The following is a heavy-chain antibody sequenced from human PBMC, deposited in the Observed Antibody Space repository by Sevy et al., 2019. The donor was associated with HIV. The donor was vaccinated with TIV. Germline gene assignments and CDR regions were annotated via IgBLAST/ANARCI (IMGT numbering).Heavy chain of an antibody. CDR1: GFNFGDYA. D-gene: IGHD3-16*01. J-gene: IGHJ6*02. CDR2: IRSKAYGGTT. V-gene: IGHV3-49*03. Sequence: GGSLRLSCTASGFNFGDYAMSWCRQAPGKGLEWIGIIRSKAYGGTTEYAAFVKCRFTITREDSNSIANLQMNSLKTEDTAVYYCARVRGTISPYYYFGMDVWGQGTTVTVSS. CDR3: ARVRGTISPYYYFGMDV.